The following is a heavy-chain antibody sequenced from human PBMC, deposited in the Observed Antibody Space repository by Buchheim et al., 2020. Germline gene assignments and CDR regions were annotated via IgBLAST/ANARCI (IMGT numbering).Heavy chain of an antibody. Sequence: QVQLQQWGAGLLKPSETLSLTCAVYGGSFSGYYWSWIRQPPGKGLEWIGDINHSGSTNYNPSLKSRVTISVDTSKNQFSLKLSSVTAADTAVYYCARGTGAVERGYYYYMDVWGKGTT. V-gene: IGHV4-34*01. CDR3: ARGTGAVERGYYYYMDV. CDR2: INHSGST. D-gene: IGHD6-19*01. CDR1: GGSFSGYY. J-gene: IGHJ6*03.